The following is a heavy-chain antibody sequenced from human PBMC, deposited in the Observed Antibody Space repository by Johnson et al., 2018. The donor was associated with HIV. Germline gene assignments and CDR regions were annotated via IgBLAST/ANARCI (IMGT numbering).Heavy chain of an antibody. J-gene: IGHJ3*02. CDR1: GFTFDDYD. V-gene: IGHV3-20*04. Sequence: QLLESGGGVVWPGGSLRLSCAASGFTFDDYDMSWVRQAPGKGLEWVSGISWNGGSADYADSVKGRFTTSRDNAKNSLYLQMKSLRAGDTAVYYCARECEPAGLAFDIWGQGTMVTVSS. CDR3: ARECEPAGLAFDI. CDR2: ISWNGGSA. D-gene: IGHD1-14*01.